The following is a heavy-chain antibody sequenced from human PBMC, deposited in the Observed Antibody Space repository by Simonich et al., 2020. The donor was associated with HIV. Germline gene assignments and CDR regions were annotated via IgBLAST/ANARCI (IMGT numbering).Heavy chain of an antibody. D-gene: IGHD2-2*01. V-gene: IGHV1-46*01. J-gene: IGHJ4*02. CDR2: INPSGGST. CDR3: ARGPGVPAAIDY. CDR1: GYTFTSYY. Sequence: QVQLVQSGAEVKKPGASVKVSCKASGYTFTSYYMHWVRQAPGQGLEWRGIINPSGGSTSYAQKFQGRVTRTRDTSTSTVYMELSSLRSEDTAVYYCARGPGVPAAIDYWGQGTLVTVSS.